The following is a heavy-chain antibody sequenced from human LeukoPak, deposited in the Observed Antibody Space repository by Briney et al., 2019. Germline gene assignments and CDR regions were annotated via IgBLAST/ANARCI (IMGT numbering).Heavy chain of an antibody. V-gene: IGHV3-7*01. Sequence: GGSLRLSCAASGFTFSSYWMSWVRQAPGKGLEWVANIKQDGSEKYYVDSVKGRFTISRDNAKNSLYLQMNSLRAEDTAVYYCAREGTAYDSSGYYYFDYWGQGTLVTVSS. CDR3: AREGTAYDSSGYYYFDY. CDR2: IKQDGSEK. CDR1: GFTFSSYW. J-gene: IGHJ4*02. D-gene: IGHD3-22*01.